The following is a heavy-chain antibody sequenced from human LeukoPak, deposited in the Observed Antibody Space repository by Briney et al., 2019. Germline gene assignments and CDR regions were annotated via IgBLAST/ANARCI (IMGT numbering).Heavy chain of an antibody. V-gene: IGHV3-23*01. D-gene: IGHD6-19*01. Sequence: GGSLRLSCAASGFTFSSYAMSWVRQAPGKGLEWVSAISGSGGSTYYADSVKGRFTISRDNSKNTLYLQMSSLRGEDTAVYFCARERVGPIAVAGTLYYWGQGTLVTVSS. J-gene: IGHJ4*02. CDR2: ISGSGGST. CDR1: GFTFSSYA. CDR3: ARERVGPIAVAGTLYY.